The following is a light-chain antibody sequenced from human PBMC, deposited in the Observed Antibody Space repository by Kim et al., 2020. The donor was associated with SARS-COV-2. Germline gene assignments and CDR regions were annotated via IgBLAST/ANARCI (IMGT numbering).Light chain of an antibody. CDR2: SFD. CDR1: SSNIGRHP. Sequence: QSTLTQPPSASGTPGQRVTISCSGSSSNIGRHPVNWYQQLPGTAPKLLIQSFDQRASGVPDRFSGSRSGTSASLAISGLQSEDEADYYCLSWDERLNGYVFGTGTKVTVL. J-gene: IGLJ1*01. V-gene: IGLV1-44*01. CDR3: LSWDERLNGYV.